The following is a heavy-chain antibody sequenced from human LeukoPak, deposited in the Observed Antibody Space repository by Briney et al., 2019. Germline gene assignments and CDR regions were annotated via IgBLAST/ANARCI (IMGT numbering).Heavy chain of an antibody. D-gene: IGHD3-9*01. J-gene: IGHJ4*02. CDR2: INHSGST. CDR1: GGSFSGYY. V-gene: IGHV4-34*01. CDR3: ARGRGLTVYYSPLK. Sequence: PSETLSLTCAVYGGSFSGYYWSWIRQPPGKGLEWIGGINHSGSTNYNPSLKSRVTISVDTSKNQFSLKLSSVTAADTAVYYCARGRGLTVYYSPLKWGEGTLVTVSP.